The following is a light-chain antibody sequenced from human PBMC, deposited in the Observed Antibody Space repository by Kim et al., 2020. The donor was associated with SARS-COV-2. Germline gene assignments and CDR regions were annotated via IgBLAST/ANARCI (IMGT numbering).Light chain of an antibody. CDR1: GSDVGGYNY. V-gene: IGLV2-14*04. Sequence: GQSITIACTGTGSDVGGYNYVSWYQQHPGKAPKLMIYDVSKRPSGVSKRFSGAKSGNTASLTISGLQAEDEADYYCSSYTSSSNVVFGGGTQLTVL. CDR2: DVS. CDR3: SSYTSSSNVV. J-gene: IGLJ2*01.